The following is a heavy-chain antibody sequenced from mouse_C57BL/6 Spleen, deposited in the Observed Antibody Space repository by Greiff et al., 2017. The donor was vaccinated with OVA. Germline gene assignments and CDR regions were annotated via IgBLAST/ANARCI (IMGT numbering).Heavy chain of an antibody. Sequence: EVQLVESGGGLVKPGGSLKLSCAASGFTFSDSGMHWVRQAPEKGLEWVAYISSGSSTIYYADTVKGRFTISRDNAKNTLFLQMTSLRSEDTAMYYCARQGFAYWGQGTLVTVSA. V-gene: IGHV5-17*01. CDR3: ARQGFAY. CDR1: GFTFSDSG. J-gene: IGHJ3*01. CDR2: ISSGSSTI.